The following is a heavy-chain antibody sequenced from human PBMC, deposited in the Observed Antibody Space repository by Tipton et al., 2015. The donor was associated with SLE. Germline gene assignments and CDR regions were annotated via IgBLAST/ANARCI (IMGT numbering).Heavy chain of an antibody. CDR1: GGSFSGYY. CDR2: INHSGST. J-gene: IGHJ6*03. CDR3: ARGQGIVVVPAAPGYYMDV. Sequence: LRLSCAVYGGSFSGYYWSWIRQPPGKGLEWIGEINHSGSTNYNPSLKSRVTISVDTSKNQFSLKLSSVTAADTAVYYCARGQGIVVVPAAPGYYMDVWGKGTTVTVSS. V-gene: IGHV4-34*01. D-gene: IGHD2-2*01.